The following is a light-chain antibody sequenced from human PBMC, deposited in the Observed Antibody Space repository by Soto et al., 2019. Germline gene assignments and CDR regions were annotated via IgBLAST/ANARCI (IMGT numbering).Light chain of an antibody. CDR3: QQYYNTHPYT. J-gene: IGKJ2*01. CDR2: WSS. V-gene: IGKV4-1*01. CDR1: QNVLYKSNNENY. Sequence: DIVMTQSPDSLAVSLGERATINCKSSQNVLYKSNNENYLAWFQQKPGQPPKLLIYWSSTRKSGVPDLFTGSGSVSDFTLTISSLQAEDVAVYYSQQYYNTHPYTFGQGTKLEI.